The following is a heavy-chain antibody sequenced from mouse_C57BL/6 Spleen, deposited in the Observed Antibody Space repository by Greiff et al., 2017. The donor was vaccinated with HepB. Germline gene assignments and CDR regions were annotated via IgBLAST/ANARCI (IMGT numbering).Heavy chain of an antibody. CDR3: AREDPLGRRYFDY. Sequence: QVQLQQPGAELVRPGTSVKLSCKASGYTFTSYWMHWVKQRPGQGLEWIGVIDPSDSYTNYNQKFKGKATLTVDTSSSTAYMQRSSLTSEDSAVYYCAREDPLGRRYFDYWGQGTTLTVSS. D-gene: IGHD4-1*01. J-gene: IGHJ2*01. CDR1: GYTFTSYW. CDR2: IDPSDSYT. V-gene: IGHV1-59*01.